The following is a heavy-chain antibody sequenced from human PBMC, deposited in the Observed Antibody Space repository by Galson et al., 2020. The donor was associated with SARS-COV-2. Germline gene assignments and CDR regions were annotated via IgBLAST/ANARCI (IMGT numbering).Heavy chain of an antibody. D-gene: IGHD6-13*01. J-gene: IGHJ4*02. Sequence: GGSLRLSCAASGFTFSSYGMHWVRQAPGKGLEWVAVIWYDGSNKYYADSVKGRFTISRDNSKNTLYLQMNSRRAEDTAVYYCARESIAAAGRDFYYWGQGTLVTVSS. CDR2: IWYDGSNK. CDR3: ARESIAAAGRDFYY. V-gene: IGHV3-33*01. CDR1: GFTFSSYG.